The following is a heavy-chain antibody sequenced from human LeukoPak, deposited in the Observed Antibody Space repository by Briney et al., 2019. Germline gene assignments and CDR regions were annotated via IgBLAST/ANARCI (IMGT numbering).Heavy chain of an antibody. CDR2: ISRSGNTI. V-gene: IGHV3-48*03. D-gene: IGHD6-13*01. J-gene: IGHJ4*02. CDR1: GFTFSSYE. Sequence: PGGSLRLSCVVSGFTFSSYEMNWVRQAPGKGLEWVSYISRSGNTIYYADSVKGRFTISRDNAKKSLYLQMNSLRAEDTAVYYCARETRIAVDYWGQGTLVTVSS. CDR3: ARETRIAVDY.